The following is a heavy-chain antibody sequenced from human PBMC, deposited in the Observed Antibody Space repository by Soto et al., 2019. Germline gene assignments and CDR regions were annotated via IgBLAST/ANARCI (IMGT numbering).Heavy chain of an antibody. V-gene: IGHV4-30-4*01. CDR3: ASYDFWSGKPFDP. D-gene: IGHD3-3*01. CDR2: IYYSGST. Sequence: QVQLQESGPGLVKPSQTLSLTCTVSGGSISSGDYYWSWIRQPPGKGLEWIGYIYYSGSTYYNRSLKSRVTISVDTSKNQFSLKLSSVTATDTAVYYCASYDFWSGKPFDPWGQGTLVTVSS. CDR1: GGSISSGDYY. J-gene: IGHJ5*02.